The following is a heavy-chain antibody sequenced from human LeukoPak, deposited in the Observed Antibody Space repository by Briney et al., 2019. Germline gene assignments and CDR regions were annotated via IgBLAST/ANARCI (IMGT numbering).Heavy chain of an antibody. CDR3: ASLIAAAGSDY. J-gene: IGHJ4*02. CDR1: GFTFSSYE. CDR2: ISSSSSYI. D-gene: IGHD6-13*01. V-gene: IGHV3-21*01. Sequence: GGSLRLSCAASGFTFSSYEMNWVRQAPGKGLEWVSSISSSSSYIYYADSVKGRFTISRDNAKNSLYLQMNSLRAEDTAVYYCASLIAAAGSDYWGQGTLVTVSS.